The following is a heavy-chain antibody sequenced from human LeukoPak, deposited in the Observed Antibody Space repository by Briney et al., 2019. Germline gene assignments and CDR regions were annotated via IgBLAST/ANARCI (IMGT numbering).Heavy chain of an antibody. V-gene: IGHV3-7*03. J-gene: IGHJ4*02. Sequence: PGGSLRLSCAASGFTFSSYWMSWVRQAPGKGLEWVANIKQDGSEKYYVDSVKGRFTISRDNAKNSLYLQMNSLRGEDTALYYCARGGYYYDNSGYFQDYWGQGTLVTVSS. CDR1: GFTFSSYW. CDR2: IKQDGSEK. CDR3: ARGGYYYDNSGYFQDY. D-gene: IGHD3-22*01.